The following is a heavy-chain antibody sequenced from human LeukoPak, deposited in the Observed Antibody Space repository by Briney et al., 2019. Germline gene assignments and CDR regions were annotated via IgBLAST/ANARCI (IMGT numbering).Heavy chain of an antibody. D-gene: IGHD5-12*01. V-gene: IGHV3-48*03. J-gene: IGHJ4*02. Sequence: GGSLRLSCAASRFTFSSYWMSWVRQAPGKGLEWVSYISSSGSTIYYADSVKGRFTISRDNAKNSLYLQMNSLRAEDTAVYYCARGGDSGYFSEYFDYWGQGTLVTVSS. CDR3: ARGGDSGYFSEYFDY. CDR1: RFTFSSYW. CDR2: ISSSGSTI.